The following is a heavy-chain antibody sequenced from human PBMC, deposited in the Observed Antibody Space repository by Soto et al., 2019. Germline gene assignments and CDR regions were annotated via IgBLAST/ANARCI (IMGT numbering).Heavy chain of an antibody. V-gene: IGHV1-18*04. CDR3: ARGTYYDFWSGYHTNYGMDV. J-gene: IGHJ6*02. CDR1: GYTFTSYG. CDR2: ISAYNGNT. Sequence: ASVKFPCKSSGYTFTSYGISWVRQAPGQGLEWMGWISAYNGNTNYAQKLQGRVTMTTDTSTSTAYMELRSLRSDDTAVYYCARGTYYDFWSGYHTNYGMDVWGQGTTVTVS. D-gene: IGHD3-3*01.